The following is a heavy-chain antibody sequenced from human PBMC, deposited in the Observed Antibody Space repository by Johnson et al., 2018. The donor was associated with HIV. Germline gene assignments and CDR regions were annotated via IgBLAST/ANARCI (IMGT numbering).Heavy chain of an antibody. CDR3: ARRSGITMISGDAFDI. CDR1: GFTFSSYG. V-gene: IGHV3-20*03. CDR2: VHWNGDST. D-gene: IGHD3-22*01. Sequence: VQLVESGGGVVQPGRSLRVSSTASGFTFSSYGMSWVRQAPGKGLEWVSGVHWNGDSTGYADSVKGRFTISRDNAKNSLYLQMNSLRAEDTALYYCARRSGITMISGDAFDIWGQGTMVTVSS. J-gene: IGHJ3*02.